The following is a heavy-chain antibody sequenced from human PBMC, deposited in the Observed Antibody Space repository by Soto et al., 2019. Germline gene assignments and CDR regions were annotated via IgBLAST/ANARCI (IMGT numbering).Heavy chain of an antibody. CDR2: IYYSGST. D-gene: IGHD2-2*01. CDR1: GGSISSGGYY. Sequence: SETLSLTCTVSGGSISSGGYYWSWIRQHPGKGLEWIGYIYYSGSTYYNPSLKSRVTISVDTSKNQFSLKLSSVTAADTAVYYCAGYCSNTSCYADDAFDIWGQGTMVTVSS. J-gene: IGHJ3*02. CDR3: AGYCSNTSCYADDAFDI. V-gene: IGHV4-31*03.